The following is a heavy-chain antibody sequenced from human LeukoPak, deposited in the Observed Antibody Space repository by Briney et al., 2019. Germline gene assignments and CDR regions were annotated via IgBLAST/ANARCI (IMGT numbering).Heavy chain of an antibody. CDR3: ARGIPGPKDRAYFDY. CDR1: GFTFSNFA. Sequence: QPGESLRLSCAASGFTFSNFAMSWVRQAPGKGLEWVSAISDSGENTYYADSVQGRFTISRDNSRNTLYLQMNSLRAEDTAVYYCARGIPGPKDRAYFDYWGQGTLVAVSS. J-gene: IGHJ4*02. V-gene: IGHV3-23*01. CDR2: ISDSGENT. D-gene: IGHD2-21*01.